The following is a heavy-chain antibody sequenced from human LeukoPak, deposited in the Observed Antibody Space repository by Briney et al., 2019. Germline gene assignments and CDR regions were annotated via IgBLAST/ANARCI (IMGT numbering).Heavy chain of an antibody. CDR2: ISAYNGNT. CDR1: GYTLTSYG. V-gene: IGHV1-18*01. J-gene: IGHJ5*02. Sequence: ASVKVSCKASGYTLTSYGISWVRQAPGQGLEWMGWISAYNGNTNYAQKLQGRVTMTTDTSTSTAYMELRSLRSDDTAVYYCARDRYCSSTSCQGWFDPWGQGTLVTVSS. CDR3: ARDRYCSSTSCQGWFDP. D-gene: IGHD2-2*01.